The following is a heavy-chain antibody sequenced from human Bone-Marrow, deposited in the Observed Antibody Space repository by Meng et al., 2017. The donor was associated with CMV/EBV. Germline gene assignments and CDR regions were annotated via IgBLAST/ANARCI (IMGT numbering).Heavy chain of an antibody. J-gene: IGHJ6*04. Sequence: GESLKISCAAFGFTFSSYEMNWVRQAPGKGPEWVANIKQEGSEKYYVDSVKGRFTISRDNAKNSLYLQMNSLRAEDTAVYYCARLPYDFRSAEFYAMDVWGEATTVTFSS. CDR1: GFTFSSYE. V-gene: IGHV3-7*01. CDR2: IKQEGSEK. CDR3: ARLPYDFRSAEFYAMDV. D-gene: IGHD3-3*01.